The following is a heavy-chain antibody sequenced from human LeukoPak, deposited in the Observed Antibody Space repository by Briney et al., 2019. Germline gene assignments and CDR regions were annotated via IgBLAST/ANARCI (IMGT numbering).Heavy chain of an antibody. CDR1: RFTVSGYA. CDR3: VKDLRYSYGHPDGFDT. D-gene: IGHD5-18*01. V-gene: IGHV3-23*01. CDR2: IGGIGAGT. J-gene: IGHJ3*02. Sequence: GSLRLSCAASRFTVSGYAMSWVRQAPGKGLEWVSAIGGIGAGTYYAAYVKGRCTISRDNSKNTLYLQMNSLRVEDTAVYYCVKDLRYSYGHPDGFDTWGQGTMVTVSS.